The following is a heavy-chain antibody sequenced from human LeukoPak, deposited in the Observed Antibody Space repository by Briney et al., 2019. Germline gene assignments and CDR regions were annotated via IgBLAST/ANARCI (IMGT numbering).Heavy chain of an antibody. CDR3: ARGSSSWYPPYCYGMDV. J-gene: IGHJ6*04. CDR2: INAGNGNT. CDR1: GYTFTSYA. V-gene: IGHV1-3*01. D-gene: IGHD6-13*01. Sequence: GASVKVSCKASGYTFTSYAMHWVRQAPGQRLEWMGWINAGNGNTKYSQKFQGRVTITRDTSANTAYMELSSLRSEDTAVYYCARGSSSWYPPYCYGMDVWGKGTTVTVSS.